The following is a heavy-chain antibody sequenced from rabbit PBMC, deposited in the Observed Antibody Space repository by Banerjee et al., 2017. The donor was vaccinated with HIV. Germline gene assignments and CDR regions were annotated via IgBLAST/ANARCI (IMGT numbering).Heavy chain of an antibody. J-gene: IGHJ4*01. CDR1: GIDFSTYG. CDR3: ARAAGYGGYGYATGFNL. CDR2: IYPNYGTT. Sequence: QEQLVESGGGLVTLGVSLKLSCKASGIDFSTYGITWVRQAQGKGLEWIAYIYPNYGTTDYASWVNGRFTISLDNAQNTVFLQMTSLTAADTATYFCARAAGYGGYGYATGFNLWGQGTLVTVS. V-gene: IGHV1S47*01. D-gene: IGHD6-1*01.